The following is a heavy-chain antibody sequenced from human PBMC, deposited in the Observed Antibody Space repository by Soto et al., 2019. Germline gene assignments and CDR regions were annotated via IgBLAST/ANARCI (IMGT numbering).Heavy chain of an antibody. V-gene: IGHV3-30*18. Sequence: GGSLRLSCAASGFTFSSYGMHWVRQAPGKGLEWVAVISYDGSNKYYADSVKGRFTISRDNSKNTLYLQMNSLRAEDTAVYYCAKDSLLLWFGELLFLDYWGQGTLVTVSS. J-gene: IGHJ4*02. CDR2: ISYDGSNK. CDR3: AKDSLLLWFGELLFLDY. CDR1: GFTFSSYG. D-gene: IGHD3-10*01.